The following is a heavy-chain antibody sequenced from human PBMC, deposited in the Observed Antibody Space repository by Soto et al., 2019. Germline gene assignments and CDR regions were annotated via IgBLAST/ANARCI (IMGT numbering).Heavy chain of an antibody. CDR3: AKGLINGRWYAED. CDR2: ITDSGTGT. D-gene: IGHD6-13*01. CDR1: GFTFSSCV. Sequence: EVHLLESGGGLVHPGESLRLSCGASGFTFSSCVMTWVRQAPGKGLEWVSCITDSGTGTYYADSVKGRFTISRDNSKNTMYLQMNYLRAEDTGVYYCAKGLINGRWYAEDWGQGTLATVSS. J-gene: IGHJ4*02. V-gene: IGHV3-23*01.